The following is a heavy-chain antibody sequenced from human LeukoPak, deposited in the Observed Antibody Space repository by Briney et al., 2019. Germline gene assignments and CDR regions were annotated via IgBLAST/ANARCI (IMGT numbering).Heavy chain of an antibody. CDR3: TAAPNTTPGSLGH. V-gene: IGHV3-11*01. J-gene: IGHJ4*02. CDR2: SGSSGSST. D-gene: IGHD6-25*01. Sequence: GGSLRLSCAASGFSFSDYYMNWIRQAPGKGLEWVSYSGSSGSSTYYADSVKGRFTISRDYAKNALFLQMNSLRAEDTAVYYCTAAPNTTPGSLGHWGQGTLVTVSS. CDR1: GFSFSDYY.